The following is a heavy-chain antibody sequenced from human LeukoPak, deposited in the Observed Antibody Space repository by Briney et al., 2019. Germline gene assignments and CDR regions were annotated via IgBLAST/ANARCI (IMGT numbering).Heavy chain of an antibody. V-gene: IGHV1-69*01. CDR3: ARVRIRDGYNLFVGAFDI. Sequence: GSSVKVSCKASGGTFSSYAISWVRQAPGQGLEWMGGIISIFTTANYAQKFQGRVTITADESTSTAYMELSSLRSDDTAVYYCARVRIRDGYNLFVGAFDIWGQGTMVTVSS. D-gene: IGHD5-24*01. J-gene: IGHJ3*02. CDR1: GGTFSSYA. CDR2: IISIFTTA.